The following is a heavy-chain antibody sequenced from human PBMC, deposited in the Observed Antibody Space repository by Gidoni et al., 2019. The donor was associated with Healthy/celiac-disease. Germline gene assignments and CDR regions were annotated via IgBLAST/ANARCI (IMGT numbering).Heavy chain of an antibody. D-gene: IGHD6-13*01. CDR1: VYTFTIYG. CDR3: ATVQQQRGGYNWFDP. CDR2: ISAYNGNT. V-gene: IGHV1-18*04. J-gene: IGHJ5*02. Sequence: QVQLVQSGAEFKQPGASVKVSFKASVYTFTIYGISWLRQAPGQGLEWMGWISAYNGNTNYEQKLQGRVTMTTDKSTSTAYMELRRLRSDDTAVYYCATVQQQRGGYNWFDPWGQGTLVAVSS.